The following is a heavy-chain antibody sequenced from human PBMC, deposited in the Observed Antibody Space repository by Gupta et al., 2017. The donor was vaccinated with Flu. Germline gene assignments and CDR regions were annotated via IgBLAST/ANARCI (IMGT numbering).Heavy chain of an antibody. CDR3: ARDPLGIFDY. D-gene: IGHD6-13*01. J-gene: IGHJ4*02. V-gene: IGHV3-48*03. CDR2: INSRGTTI. Sequence: NWVRQAPGKGLEWVSYINSRGTTIYYADSVKGRFTISRDNSKNSVFLQMNSLRAEDTGIYYCARDPLGIFDYWGQGTLVTVSS.